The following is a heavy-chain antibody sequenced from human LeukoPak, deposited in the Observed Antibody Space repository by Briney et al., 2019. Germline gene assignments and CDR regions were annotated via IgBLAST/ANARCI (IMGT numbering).Heavy chain of an antibody. V-gene: IGHV1-46*01. CDR1: GYTFTSYY. CDR3: ARDQAIAADRVPHYYYYGMDV. D-gene: IGHD6-13*01. Sequence: GASVKVSCKASGYTFTSYYMHWVRQAPGQGLEWMGIINPSGGSTSYAQKFQGRVTMTRDTSTSTVYMELSSLRSEDTAVYYCARDQAIAADRVPHYYYYGMDVWGQGTTVTVSS. CDR2: INPSGGST. J-gene: IGHJ6*02.